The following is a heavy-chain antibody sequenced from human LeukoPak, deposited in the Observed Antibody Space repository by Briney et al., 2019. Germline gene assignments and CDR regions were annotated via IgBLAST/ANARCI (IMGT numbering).Heavy chain of an antibody. D-gene: IGHD3-16*01. CDR2: ISASGGST. CDR3: AKVRGGLHPLDC. V-gene: IGHV3-23*01. Sequence: PGGSLRLSCAASGFTFTSYAMSWVRQAPGKGLEWVSAISASGGSTFYADSLKGRFTISRDNSKNTLFLQMNSLRAEDTAVYYCAKVRGGLHPLDCWGQGTLVTVSS. CDR1: GFTFTSYA. J-gene: IGHJ4*02.